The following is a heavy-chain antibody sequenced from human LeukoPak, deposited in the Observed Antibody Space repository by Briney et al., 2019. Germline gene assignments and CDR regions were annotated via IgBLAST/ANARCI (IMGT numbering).Heavy chain of an antibody. V-gene: IGHV3-30*18. CDR1: GLSFSFCG. CDR3: AKDGFCSGGKCRPHHFDD. D-gene: IGHD2-15*01. CDR2: ISSDGSNK. J-gene: IGHJ4*02. Sequence: GRSLRLSCAASGLSFSFCGMHWVRQAPGKGLEWVAFISSDGSNKYYADSVGGRFTISRDNSKNTLSLQMNSLRAEDTAVYYCAKDGFCSGGKCRPHHFDDWGQGTLVTVSS.